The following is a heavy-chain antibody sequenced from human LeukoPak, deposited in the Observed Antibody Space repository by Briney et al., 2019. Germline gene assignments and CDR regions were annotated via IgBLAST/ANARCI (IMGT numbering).Heavy chain of an antibody. CDR1: GYTFTSYY. V-gene: IGHV1-18*04. CDR2: ISAYNGNT. D-gene: IGHD5-18*01. CDR3: ARDGSVGGIQLWATFDY. Sequence: ASVKVSCKASGYTFTSYYMHWVRQAPGQGLEWTGWISAYNGNTNYAQKLQGRVTMTTDTSTSTAYMELRSLRSDDTAVYYCARDGSVGGIQLWATFDYWGQGTLVTVSS. J-gene: IGHJ4*02.